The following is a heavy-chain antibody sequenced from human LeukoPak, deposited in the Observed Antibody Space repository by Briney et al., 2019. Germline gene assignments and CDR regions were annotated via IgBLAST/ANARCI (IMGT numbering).Heavy chain of an antibody. V-gene: IGHV3-53*01. CDR2: IYSGGST. Sequence: PGGSLRLSCAASGFTVSSNYMSWVRQAPGKGLEWVSVIYSGGSTYYADSVKGRFTISRDNSKNTLHLQMNSLRAEDTAVYYCAREGSSWSFDYWGQGTLVTVSS. CDR3: AREGSSWSFDY. D-gene: IGHD6-13*01. J-gene: IGHJ4*02. CDR1: GFTVSSNY.